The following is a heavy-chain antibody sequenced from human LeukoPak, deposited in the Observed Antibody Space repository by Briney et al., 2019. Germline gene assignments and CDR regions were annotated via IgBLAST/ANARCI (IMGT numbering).Heavy chain of an antibody. J-gene: IGHJ4*02. CDR1: GFTFSSYA. CDR2: ISYDGSNK. CDR3: ASMVRGVIIRGFFDY. D-gene: IGHD3-10*01. V-gene: IGHV3-30-3*01. Sequence: PGGSLRLSCAASGFTFSSYAMHWVRQAPGKGLEWVAVISYDGSNKYYADSVKGRSTISRDNSKNTLYLQMNSLRAEDTAVYYCASMVRGVIIRGFFDYWGQGTLVTVSS.